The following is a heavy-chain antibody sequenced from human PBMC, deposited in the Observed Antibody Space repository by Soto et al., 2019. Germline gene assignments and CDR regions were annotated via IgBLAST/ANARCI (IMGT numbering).Heavy chain of an antibody. D-gene: IGHD3-16*01. Sequence: ASVKVSCKASGYTFTSYDINWVRQATGQVLEWMGWMNPNSVNTGYAQKFQGRVTITINTSISTAYMELSCLRSEDTSVYYCARGSNYDYIWGRYFDPWGQGTLVTVSS. CDR2: MNPNSVNT. CDR1: GYTFTSYD. CDR3: ARGSNYDYIWGRYFDP. V-gene: IGHV1-8*01. J-gene: IGHJ5*02.